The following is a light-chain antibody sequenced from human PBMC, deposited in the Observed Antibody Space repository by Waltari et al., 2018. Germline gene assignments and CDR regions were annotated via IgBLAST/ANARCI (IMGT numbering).Light chain of an antibody. CDR3: QQYSNWPPWT. V-gene: IGKV3-15*01. CDR1: QSVSRK. Sequence: EIMMTQSPATLSVSPGERATLSCRVSQSVSRKLAWYQQKPGQAHRLLIYDTSSRATDIPARFSGSGSGTEFTLTISSLQSEDFAVYYCQQYSNWPPWTFSQGTKVEI. CDR2: DTS. J-gene: IGKJ1*01.